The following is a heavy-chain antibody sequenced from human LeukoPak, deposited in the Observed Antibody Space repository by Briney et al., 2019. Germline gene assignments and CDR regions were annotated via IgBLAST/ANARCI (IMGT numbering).Heavy chain of an antibody. CDR2: FDPEDGET. Sequence: ASVKVSCKVSGYTLTELSMHWVRQAPGKGLEWMGGFDPEDGETIYAQKFQGRVTMTEDTSTDTAYMELSSLRSDDTAVYYCARGLQENLAWLTAFSAFDIWGQGTMVTVSS. CDR3: ARGLQENLAWLTAFSAFDI. CDR1: GYTLTELS. J-gene: IGHJ3*02. D-gene: IGHD6-19*01. V-gene: IGHV1-24*01.